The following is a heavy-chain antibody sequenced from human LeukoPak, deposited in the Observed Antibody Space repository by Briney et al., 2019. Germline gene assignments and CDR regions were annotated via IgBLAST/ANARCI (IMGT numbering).Heavy chain of an antibody. D-gene: IGHD5-24*01. CDR3: AKNSPRLRWPDNPADY. Sequence: GGSLRLSCAASGFTFSSYAMSWVRQAPGKGLEWVSAIRGSGGNTYYADSVKGRFTISRDNSKNTLYLQMNSLRAEDTAVYYCAKNSPRLRWPDNPADYWGQGTLVTVSS. CDR1: GFTFSSYA. CDR2: IRGSGGNT. V-gene: IGHV3-23*01. J-gene: IGHJ4*02.